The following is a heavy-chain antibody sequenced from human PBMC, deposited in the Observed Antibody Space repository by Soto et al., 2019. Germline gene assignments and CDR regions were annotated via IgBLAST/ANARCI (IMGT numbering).Heavy chain of an antibody. Sequence: GGSLRLSCKVSGFAFNNYGINWVRQAPGKGLEWVSSISKSDYTYYSDSVKGRFTISRDNAKNSVSLQMNTLRVEDTAVYYCAREDSIIIPAVSDFWGQGTLVTVSS. J-gene: IGHJ4*02. CDR3: AREDSIIIPAVSDF. V-gene: IGHV3-21*01. CDR1: GFAFNNYG. CDR2: ISKSDYT. D-gene: IGHD2-2*01.